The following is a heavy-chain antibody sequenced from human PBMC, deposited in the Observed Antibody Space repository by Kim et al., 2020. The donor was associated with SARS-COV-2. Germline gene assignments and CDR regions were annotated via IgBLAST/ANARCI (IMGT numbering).Heavy chain of an antibody. CDR3: ARDNVYDKSGFHGLLFD. Sequence: GGSLSLSCAASGFNFGDWGMSWVRHKPGRGLEWICGITWEGEKTGYVDAVRGRFTISRDVAQRSLYLQMDSLRAEDTAIYFCARDNVYDKSGFHGLLFD. D-gene: IGHD6-25*01. J-gene: IGHJ4*01. CDR2: ITWEGEKT. V-gene: IGHV3-20*04. CDR1: GFNFGDWG.